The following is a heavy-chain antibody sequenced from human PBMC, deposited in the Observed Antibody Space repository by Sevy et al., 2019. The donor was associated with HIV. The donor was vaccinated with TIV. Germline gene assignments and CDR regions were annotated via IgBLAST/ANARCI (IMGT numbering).Heavy chain of an antibody. Sequence: GGSLRLSCAASGFTFSSYRMNWVRQAPGKGLEWVSSISSSSSYIYYADSVKGRFTISRDNAKNSLYLQMNSLRAEDTAVYYCATDVPYSGYDLYYYYYGMDVWGQGTTVTVSS. D-gene: IGHD5-12*01. V-gene: IGHV3-21*01. CDR1: GFTFSSYR. CDR2: ISSSSSYI. J-gene: IGHJ6*02. CDR3: ATDVPYSGYDLYYYYYGMDV.